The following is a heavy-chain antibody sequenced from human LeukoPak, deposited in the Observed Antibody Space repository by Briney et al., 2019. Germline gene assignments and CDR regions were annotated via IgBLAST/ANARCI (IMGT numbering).Heavy chain of an antibody. V-gene: IGHV4-59*01. Sequence: SETLSLTCTVSGDSISGYYRSWIRQPPGKGLEWIGYIYYSGSTNYNPSLKSRVTISVDTSKNQFSLKLSSVAAADTAVYYCARSKSPRERYAFDPWGQGTLVTVSS. CDR1: GDSISGYY. CDR3: ARSKSPRERYAFDP. CDR2: IYYSGST. J-gene: IGHJ5*02. D-gene: IGHD1-1*01.